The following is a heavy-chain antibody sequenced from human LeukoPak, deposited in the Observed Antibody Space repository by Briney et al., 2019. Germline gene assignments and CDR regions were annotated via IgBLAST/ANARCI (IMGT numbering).Heavy chain of an antibody. Sequence: PGGSLRLSCAASGFTFSSYAMSWVRQAPGKGLEWVSGFSGGDGSTSYADSVKGRFTISRDNPKNTLYLQMNSLRAEDTAVYYCAKGKVVPATIYDYWGQGTLVTVSS. CDR3: AKGKVVPATIYDY. V-gene: IGHV3-23*01. D-gene: IGHD2-2*02. J-gene: IGHJ4*02. CDR2: FSGGDGST. CDR1: GFTFSSYA.